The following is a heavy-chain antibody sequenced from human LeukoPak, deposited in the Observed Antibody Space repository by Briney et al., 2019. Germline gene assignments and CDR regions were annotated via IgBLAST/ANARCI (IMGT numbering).Heavy chain of an antibody. Sequence: GGSLRLSCAASGFTFSSYAMSWVRQAPGKGLEWVSAISGSGGSTYYAGSVKGRFTISRDNSKNTLYLQMNSLRAEDTAVYYCAKASSFWSGYLAFFDYWGQGTLVTVSS. CDR2: ISGSGGST. V-gene: IGHV3-23*01. CDR3: AKASSFWSGYLAFFDY. J-gene: IGHJ4*02. D-gene: IGHD3-3*01. CDR1: GFTFSSYA.